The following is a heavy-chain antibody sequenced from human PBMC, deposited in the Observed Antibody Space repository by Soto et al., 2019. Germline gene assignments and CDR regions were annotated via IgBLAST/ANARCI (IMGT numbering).Heavy chain of an antibody. CDR2: TKHKAASYTT. CDR1: GFTLGDHF. D-gene: IGHD4-4*01. Sequence: LRLSCAASGFTLGDHFMEWVRQAPGKGLEWVGRTKHKAASYTTDYAASVNGRFTISRDDSKNSLYLQMNSLKTEDTAMYYCVTLQFSRWFYWGLGALVTVSS. V-gene: IGHV3-72*01. J-gene: IGHJ4*02. CDR3: VTLQFSRWFY.